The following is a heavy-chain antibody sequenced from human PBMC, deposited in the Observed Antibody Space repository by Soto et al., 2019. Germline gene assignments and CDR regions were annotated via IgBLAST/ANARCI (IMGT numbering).Heavy chain of an antibody. CDR2: IYYSGST. CDR1: GGSISTYY. V-gene: IGHV4-59*01. J-gene: IGHJ6*02. D-gene: IGHD6-19*01. Sequence: SKTLSLTCTVSGGSISTYYWSWIRQPPGKGLEWIGYIYYSGSTSYNPSLKSRVTISVDTSKNQFSLKLRSVTAADTAVYYCASDRSSGWDQGYGMDVWGQGTTVTVSS. CDR3: ASDRSSGWDQGYGMDV.